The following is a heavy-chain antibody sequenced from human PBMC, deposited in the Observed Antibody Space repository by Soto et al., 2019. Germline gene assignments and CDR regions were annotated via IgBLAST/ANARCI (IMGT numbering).Heavy chain of an antibody. Sequence: GSLRLSCAASGLTFSSYWMSWVRQAPGKGLEWVANIKQDGSEKYYVDSVKGRFTISRDNAKNSLYLQMNSLRAEDTAVYFCARDFDADSRTDFDYWGQGTLVTVS. CDR3: ARDFDADSRTDFDY. J-gene: IGHJ4*02. D-gene: IGHD4-17*01. CDR1: GLTFSSYW. CDR2: IKQDGSEK. V-gene: IGHV3-7*01.